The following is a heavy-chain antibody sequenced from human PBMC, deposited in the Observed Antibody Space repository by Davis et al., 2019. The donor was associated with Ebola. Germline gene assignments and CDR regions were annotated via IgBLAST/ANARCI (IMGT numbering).Heavy chain of an antibody. CDR3: ARWGVPAAMFGSLDY. J-gene: IGHJ4*02. V-gene: IGHV1-2*02. CDR1: GYTFTGYY. D-gene: IGHD2-2*01. Sequence: ASVKVSCKASGYTFTGYYMHWVRQAPGQGLEWMGWINPNSGGTNYAQKFQGRVTLTRDTSISTAYMELSRLRSDDTAVYYCARWGVPAAMFGSLDYWGQGTLVTVSS. CDR2: INPNSGGT.